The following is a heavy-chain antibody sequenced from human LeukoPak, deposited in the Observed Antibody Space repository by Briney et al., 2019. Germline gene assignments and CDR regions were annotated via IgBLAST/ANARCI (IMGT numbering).Heavy chain of an antibody. V-gene: IGHV3-43D*03. Sequence: GSLRLSCAASGFTFDDYAMHWVRQAPGKGLEWVSLISWYGGSTYYADSVKGRFTISRDKSKNSLYLQMNSLRAEDTALYYCAKDRQQHMGGVDYWGQGTLVTVSS. CDR2: ISWYGGST. CDR3: AKDRQQHMGGVDY. D-gene: IGHD6-13*01. J-gene: IGHJ4*02. CDR1: GFTFDDYA.